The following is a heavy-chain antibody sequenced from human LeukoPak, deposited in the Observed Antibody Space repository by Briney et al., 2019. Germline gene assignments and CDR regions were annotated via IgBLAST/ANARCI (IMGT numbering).Heavy chain of an antibody. D-gene: IGHD3-3*01. CDR2: IYRSGST. Sequence: PSETLSLTCAVSGYSISSGYYWGWIRQPPGKGLEWIGSIYRSGSTYYNPSLKSRVTISADTSRNQFSLKLTSVTAADTALYYCARAIFGVANAFDMWGQGPMVTVSS. CDR3: ARAIFGVANAFDM. V-gene: IGHV4-38-2*01. J-gene: IGHJ3*02. CDR1: GYSISSGYY.